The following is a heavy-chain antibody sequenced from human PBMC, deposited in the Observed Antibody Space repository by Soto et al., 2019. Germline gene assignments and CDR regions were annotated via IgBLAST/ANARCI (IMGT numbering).Heavy chain of an antibody. Sequence: EVQLLESGGGLVQPGGSLRLSCAASGFTFGNYAVGWVRQAPGKGLDCVSVISGSGTTTYYADSVKGRFTISRDNSENPLYLQMNSLRAEDTAVYYCAKAMATLSDFDSWGQGTLVTVSS. CDR2: ISGSGTTT. J-gene: IGHJ4*02. CDR3: AKAMATLSDFDS. CDR1: GFTFGNYA. V-gene: IGHV3-23*01. D-gene: IGHD5-12*01.